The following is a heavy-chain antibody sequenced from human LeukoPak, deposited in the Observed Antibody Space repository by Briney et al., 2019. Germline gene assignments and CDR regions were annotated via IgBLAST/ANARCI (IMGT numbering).Heavy chain of an antibody. J-gene: IGHJ4*02. CDR3: ARDLGISGWYAPPLGYFDY. D-gene: IGHD6-19*01. V-gene: IGHV1-2*02. CDR1: GYTLTGYC. CDR2: INTKSGAT. Sequence: ASVTVSCKASGYTLTGYCMHWVRQAPGQGLEWLGWINTKSGATNYAQNFQGRVTMTRDTSMSTTYMELKRLRSDDPAVYYCARDLGISGWYAPPLGYFDYWGQGTLLTVSS.